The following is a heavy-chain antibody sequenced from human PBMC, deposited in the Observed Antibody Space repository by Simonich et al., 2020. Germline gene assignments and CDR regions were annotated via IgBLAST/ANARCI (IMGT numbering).Heavy chain of an antibody. CDR3: ARDREVYGSGSYYNY. J-gene: IGHJ4*02. D-gene: IGHD3-10*01. CDR2: IKKDGSEK. CDR1: GFTFSSYW. Sequence: EVQLVESGGGLVQPGGSLRLSCAASGFTFSSYWMSWVRQAPGKGLEWGANIKKDGSEKYYVDSLKGRFTISRDNAKNSLYLQMNSLRAEDTAVYYCARDREVYGSGSYYNYWGQGTLVTVSS. V-gene: IGHV3-7*01.